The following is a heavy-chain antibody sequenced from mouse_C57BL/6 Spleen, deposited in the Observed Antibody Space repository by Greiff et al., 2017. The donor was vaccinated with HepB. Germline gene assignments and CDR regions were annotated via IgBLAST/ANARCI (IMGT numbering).Heavy chain of an antibody. CDR2: IYPRSGNT. CDR1: GYTFTSYG. D-gene: IGHD1-1*01. CDR3: ARYGSSRYYFDY. J-gene: IGHJ2*01. V-gene: IGHV1-81*01. Sequence: VQLQESGAELARPGASVKLSCKASGYTFTSYGISWVKQRTGQGLEWIGEIYPRSGNTYYNEKFKGKATLTADKSSSTAYMELRSLTSEDSAVYFCARYGSSRYYFDYWGQGTTLTVSS.